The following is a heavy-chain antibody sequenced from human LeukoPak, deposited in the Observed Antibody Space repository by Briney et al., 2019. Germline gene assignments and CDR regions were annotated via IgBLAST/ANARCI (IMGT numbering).Heavy chain of an antibody. CDR1: GFTFSSYW. CDR3: ARGAARDYMDV. V-gene: IGHV3-21*01. CDR2: ISSSSTYI. Sequence: PGGSLRLSCAASGFTFSSYWMSWVRQAPGKGLEWVSSISSSSTYIYYADSVKGRFTISRDNAKNSLYLQVNTLSAEDTAVYYCARGAARDYMDVWGKGTTATVSS. J-gene: IGHJ6*03. D-gene: IGHD6-6*01.